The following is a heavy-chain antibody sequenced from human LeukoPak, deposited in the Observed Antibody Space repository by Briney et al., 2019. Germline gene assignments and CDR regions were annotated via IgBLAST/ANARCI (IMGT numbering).Heavy chain of an antibody. CDR1: GGSISSYY. CDR3: ARGPDSSGYYTLDY. V-gene: IGHV4-59*01. J-gene: IGHJ4*02. Sequence: PAETLPLTCSVPGGSISSYYWSWIRQPPGKGLEWIGYIYYSGSTKYNPSLKSRVTISVDTSKNQFSLKLSSVTAADTAVYYCARGPDSSGYYTLDYWGQGALVTVSS. D-gene: IGHD3-22*01. CDR2: IYYSGST.